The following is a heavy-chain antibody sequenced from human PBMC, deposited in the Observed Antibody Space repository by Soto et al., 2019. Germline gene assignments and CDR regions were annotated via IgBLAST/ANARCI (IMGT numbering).Heavy chain of an antibody. CDR1: GYTFTSYY. CDR2: INPSGGST. CDR3: ALHGDDYVWGSYRYDDAFDI. Sequence: ASVKVSCKASGYTFTSYYMHWVRQAPGQGLEWVGIINPSGGSTSYAEKFQGRVTMTRDTSTSTVYMELSSLRSEDTAVYYCALHGDDYVWGSYRYDDAFDIWGQGTMVTVSS. V-gene: IGHV1-46*01. J-gene: IGHJ3*02. D-gene: IGHD3-16*02.